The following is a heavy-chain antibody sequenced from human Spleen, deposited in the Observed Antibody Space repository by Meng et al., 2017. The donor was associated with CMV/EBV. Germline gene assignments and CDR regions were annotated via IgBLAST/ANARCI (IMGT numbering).Heavy chain of an antibody. V-gene: IGHV1-69*10. Sequence: SVKVSCKGSGGSLSRNTISWVRQAPGQGLEWMGGILPILGITNYAQKFQGRVTITADKSTSTVYMELGSLRSEDTAAYYCARQDSPSWYGRGDHWGQGTLVTVSS. J-gene: IGHJ4*02. CDR1: GGSLSRNT. CDR3: ARQDSPSWYGRGDH. CDR2: ILPILGIT. D-gene: IGHD2-2*01.